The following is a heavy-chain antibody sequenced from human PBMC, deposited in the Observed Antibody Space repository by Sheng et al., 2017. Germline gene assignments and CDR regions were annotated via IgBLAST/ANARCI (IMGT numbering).Heavy chain of an antibody. J-gene: IGHJ4*02. CDR3: ATRDGPNGGY. CDR1: GGSISSSSYY. V-gene: IGHV4-39*01. Sequence: QLQLQESGPGLVKPSETLSLTCTVSGGSISSSSYYWGWIRQPPGKGLEWIGSIYYSGSTYYNPSLKSRVTIFVDTSKNQVSLKLSSVTAADTALYYCATRDGPNGGYWGQGTLVTVSS. D-gene: IGHD4-17*01. CDR2: IYYSGST.